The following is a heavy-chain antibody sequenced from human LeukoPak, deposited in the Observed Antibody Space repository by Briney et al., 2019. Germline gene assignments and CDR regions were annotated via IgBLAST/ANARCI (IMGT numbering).Heavy chain of an antibody. Sequence: GGSLRLSCVAPGITFSDAWVTLVRQAPGKGLEWVAVIRFDGSNKYYADSVKGRFTISRDNSKSTLYLQLNSLRAEDTAVYYCARGGGDDAFDIWGQGTMVTVSS. CDR2: IRFDGSNK. J-gene: IGHJ3*02. CDR3: ARGGGDDAFDI. D-gene: IGHD3-10*01. V-gene: IGHV3-33*08. CDR1: GITFSDAW.